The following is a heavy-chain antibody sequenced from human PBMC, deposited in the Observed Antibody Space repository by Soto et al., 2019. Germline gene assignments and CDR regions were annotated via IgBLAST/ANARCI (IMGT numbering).Heavy chain of an antibody. D-gene: IGHD2-8*02. J-gene: IGHJ3*02. V-gene: IGHV3-23*01. Sequence: EVQMLESGGGLAQPGGSLRLSCAVSGFICSSYDMSWVRQAPGKGLEGVSTILVGGSTHYEDSVKGRFTISRDTSKNTVYLQSNSLPAGDTAVYYCAKATATGGGAFEIYGQGTMVTVSS. CDR2: ILVGGST. CDR3: AKATATGGGAFEI. CDR1: GFICSSYD.